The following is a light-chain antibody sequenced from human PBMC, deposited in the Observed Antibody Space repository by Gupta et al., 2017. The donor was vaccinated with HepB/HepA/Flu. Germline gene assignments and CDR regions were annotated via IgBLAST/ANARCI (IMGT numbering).Light chain of an antibody. CDR3: RSYTATSTLGI. CDR2: DVS. CDR1: SRDVGYKH. V-gene: IGLV2-14*03. Sequence: QSALTQPASVSGSPGQSIPISCTGTSRDVGYKHVSWDQQHPGQAPKLLILDVSNRPSGVSNRFFGSKSGTTASLTISGLKAGDEADYDCRSYTATSTLGIFGGGTKVTVL. J-gene: IGLJ2*01.